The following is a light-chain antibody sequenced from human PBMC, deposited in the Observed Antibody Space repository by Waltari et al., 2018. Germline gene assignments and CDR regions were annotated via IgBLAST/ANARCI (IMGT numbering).Light chain of an antibody. V-gene: IGKV1-9*01. J-gene: IGKJ3*01. CDR2: AAS. Sequence: SPSFLSASVGDRVTITCRASQGISSYLAWYQQKPGKAPKLLIYAASILQSGVPSRFSGSGSGTEFTLTISSLQPEDFATYYCQHLNNYPFTFGPGTKVDIK. CDR1: QGISSY. CDR3: QHLNNYPFT.